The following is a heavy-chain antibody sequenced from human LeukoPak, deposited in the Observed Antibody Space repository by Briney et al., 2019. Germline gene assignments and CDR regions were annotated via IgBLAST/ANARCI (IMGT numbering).Heavy chain of an antibody. Sequence: SETLSLTCAVSGDSIRAYYWSWVRQPPGKGLEWIAYIHYTGSINYNPSLKSRVTISMDTSKSQFSLHVNSVTAADTAVYYCARYGGSPANYFDFWGQGTLVTVSS. CDR2: IHYTGSI. D-gene: IGHD1-26*01. J-gene: IGHJ4*02. V-gene: IGHV4-59*08. CDR3: ARYGGSPANYFDF. CDR1: GDSIRAYY.